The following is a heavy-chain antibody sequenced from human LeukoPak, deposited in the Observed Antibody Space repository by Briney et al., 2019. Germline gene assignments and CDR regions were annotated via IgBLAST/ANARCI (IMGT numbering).Heavy chain of an antibody. V-gene: IGHV1-8*01. Sequence: ASVKVSCKASGYTFTSYDINWVRQATGQGLEWMGWMNPSSGNTGYAQKFQGRVTMTRNTSISTAYMELSSLRSEDTAVYYCARAVAAAGMVAFDIWGQGTMVTISS. CDR2: MNPSSGNT. J-gene: IGHJ3*02. D-gene: IGHD6-13*01. CDR1: GYTFTSYD. CDR3: ARAVAAAGMVAFDI.